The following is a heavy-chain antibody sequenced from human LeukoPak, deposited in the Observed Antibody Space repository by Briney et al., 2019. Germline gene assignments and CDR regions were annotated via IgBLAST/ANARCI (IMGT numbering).Heavy chain of an antibody. J-gene: IGHJ5*02. V-gene: IGHV1-8*02. Sequence: AAVRVSCKASGYAFNTYDINWVRQAPGQGLEWMGWINGNSGNTEYVRKFQGRVTMTRDISTKTVYLELSRLTSDDTAVYYCGRRTSGGEYIFGNFIDHWGQGTLVTVSS. CDR3: GRRTSGGEYIFGNFIDH. D-gene: IGHD3-3*02. CDR1: GYAFNTYD. CDR2: INGNSGNT.